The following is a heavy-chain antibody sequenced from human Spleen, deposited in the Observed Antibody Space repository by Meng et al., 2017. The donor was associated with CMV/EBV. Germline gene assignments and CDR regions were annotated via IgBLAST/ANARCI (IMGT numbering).Heavy chain of an antibody. CDR2: IIPIFGTA. CDR3: ARDFGDYGGKEEVIADAFDI. CDR1: GGTFSSYA. J-gene: IGHJ3*02. V-gene: IGHV1-69*05. Sequence: SVKVSCKASGGTFSSYAISWVRQAPGQGLEWMGGIIPIFGTANYAQKFQGRVTMTRDTSTSTVYMELSSLRSEDTAVYYCARDFGDYGGKEEVIADAFDIWGQGTMVTVSS. D-gene: IGHD4/OR15-4a*01.